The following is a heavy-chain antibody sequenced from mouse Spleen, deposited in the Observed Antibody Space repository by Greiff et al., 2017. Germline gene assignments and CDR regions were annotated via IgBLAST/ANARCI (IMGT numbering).Heavy chain of an antibody. CDR1: GFTFSSYA. CDR2: ISSGGST. Sequence: EVKLMESGGGLVKPGGSLKLSCAASGFTFSSYAMSWVRQTPEKRLEWVASISSGGSTYYPDSVKGRFTISRDNARNILYLQMSSLRSEDTAMYYCARERYDRAFDYWGQGTTLTFSS. V-gene: IGHV5-6-5*01. D-gene: IGHD2-14*01. J-gene: IGHJ2*01. CDR3: ARERYDRAFDY.